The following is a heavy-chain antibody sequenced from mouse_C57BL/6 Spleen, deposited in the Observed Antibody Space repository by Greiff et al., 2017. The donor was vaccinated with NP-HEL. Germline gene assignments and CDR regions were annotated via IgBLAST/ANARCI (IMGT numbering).Heavy chain of an antibody. J-gene: IGHJ4*01. CDR3: ARNGNQYAMDY. V-gene: IGHV1-37*01. CDR1: GYTFTDYN. CDR2: INPYNGDT. Sequence: EVQLQESGPELVKPGASVKIPCKASGYTFTDYNMDWVKQSHGKSLEWIGRINPYNGDTFYNQKFKGKATLTVDKSSSTAHMELLSLTSEDFAVYYCARNGNQYAMDYWGQGTSVTVSS.